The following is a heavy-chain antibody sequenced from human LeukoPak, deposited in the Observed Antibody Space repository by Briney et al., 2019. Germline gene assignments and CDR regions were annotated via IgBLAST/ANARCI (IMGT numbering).Heavy chain of an antibody. J-gene: IGHJ4*02. CDR2: IYHSGST. CDR1: GYSISSGYY. D-gene: IGHD1-26*01. CDR3: GVGATIGSEVDY. Sequence: PSETLSLTCAVSGYSISSGYYWGWIRQPPGKGLEWSGSIYHSGSTYYNPSLKSRVTISVDTSKNQFSLKLSSVTAADTAVYYCGVGATIGSEVDYWGQGTLVTVSS. V-gene: IGHV4-38-2*01.